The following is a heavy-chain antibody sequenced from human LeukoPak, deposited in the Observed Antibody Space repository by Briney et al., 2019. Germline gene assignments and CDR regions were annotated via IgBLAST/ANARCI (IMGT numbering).Heavy chain of an antibody. CDR3: AKGPPHYYYGSGRRFDY. V-gene: IGHV3-23*01. CDR1: GFTFSSYA. Sequence: PGGSLRLPCAASGFTFSSYAMSWVRQAPGKGLEWVSAISGSGGSTYYADSVKGRFTISRDNSKNTLYLQMNSLRAEDTAVYYCAKGPPHYYYGSGRRFDYWGQGTLVTVSS. J-gene: IGHJ4*02. CDR2: ISGSGGST. D-gene: IGHD3-10*01.